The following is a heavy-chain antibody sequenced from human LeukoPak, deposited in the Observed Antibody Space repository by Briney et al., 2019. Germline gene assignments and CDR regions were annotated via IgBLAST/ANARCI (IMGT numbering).Heavy chain of an antibody. Sequence: SETLSLTCAVYGGSFSGYYWSWIRQPPGKGLEWIGVINHSGSTNYNPSLKSRVTISVDTSKNQFSLKLSSVTAADTAVYYCAREQLWTYYFDYWGQGTLVTVSS. D-gene: IGHD5-18*01. V-gene: IGHV4-34*01. CDR3: AREQLWTYYFDY. J-gene: IGHJ4*02. CDR1: GGSFSGYY. CDR2: INHSGST.